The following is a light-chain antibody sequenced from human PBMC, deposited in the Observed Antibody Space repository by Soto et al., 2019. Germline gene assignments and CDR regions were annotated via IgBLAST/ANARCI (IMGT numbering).Light chain of an antibody. J-gene: IGKJ1*01. CDR1: QSVSSN. CDR3: QRYDSLRT. V-gene: IGKV3-20*01. Sequence: EIVIPQFPATLSFSPGERATLFFRASQSVSSNLAWYQQKPGQAPRLLIYGASNRATGIPDRFSGSGSGTDFTLTITRLEPEDFAMYYCQRYDSLRTFGQGTKVDIK. CDR2: GAS.